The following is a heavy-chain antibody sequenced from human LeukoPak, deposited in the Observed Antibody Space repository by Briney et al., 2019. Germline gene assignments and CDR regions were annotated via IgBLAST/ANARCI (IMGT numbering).Heavy chain of an antibody. V-gene: IGHV4-59*11. CDR2: IYYSGST. J-gene: IGHJ4*02. Sequence: SETLPLTCTVSGASINSHYWSWIRQPPGKGLEWIAYIYYSGSTSYNPSFKSRVTMSVDTSKNQFSLRLKSVTAADTAVYYCARVTLSFGPFDYWGQGTLVTVSS. D-gene: IGHD2/OR15-2a*01. CDR3: ARVTLSFGPFDY. CDR1: GASINSHY.